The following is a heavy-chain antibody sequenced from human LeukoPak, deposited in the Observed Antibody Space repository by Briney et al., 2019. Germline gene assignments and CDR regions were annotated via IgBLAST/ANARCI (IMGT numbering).Heavy chain of an antibody. CDR3: VRERRNGQEGFDP. V-gene: IGHV3-23*01. D-gene: IGHD1-14*01. CDR2: ITAGGDQT. CDR1: GFTFSNYA. Sequence: GGSLRVSCAASGFTFSNYAMSWVRQAPGQGLEWASAITAGGDQTFYRDSVQGRFAISRDNYKNTVSLEMNNLRGEDTAIYYCVRERRNGQEGFDPWGQGTLVTVSS. J-gene: IGHJ5*02.